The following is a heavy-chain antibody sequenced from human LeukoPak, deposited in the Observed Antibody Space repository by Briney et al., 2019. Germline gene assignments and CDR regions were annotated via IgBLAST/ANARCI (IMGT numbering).Heavy chain of an antibody. CDR2: IIPIFGTA. Sequence: ASVKVSCKASGGTFSSYAISWVRQAPGQGLEWMGGIIPIFGTANYAQKFQGRVTITADKSTSTAYMELSSLRSEDTAVYYCARGIAAASHFDYWGQGTLVTVSS. V-gene: IGHV1-69*06. D-gene: IGHD6-13*01. CDR1: GGTFSSYA. J-gene: IGHJ4*02. CDR3: ARGIAAASHFDY.